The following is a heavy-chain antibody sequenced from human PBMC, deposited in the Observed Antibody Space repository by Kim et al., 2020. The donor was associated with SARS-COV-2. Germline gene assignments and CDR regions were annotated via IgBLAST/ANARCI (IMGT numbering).Heavy chain of an antibody. Sequence: SETLSLTCAVYGGSFSGYYWSWIRQPPGKGLEWIGEINHSGSTNYNPSLKSRVTISVDTSKNQFSLKLSSVTAADTAVYYCARGTRQWLVRGPYYYYMDGWGRGTTVTVS. J-gene: IGHJ6*03. CDR1: GGSFSGYY. CDR3: ARGTRQWLVRGPYYYYMDG. V-gene: IGHV4-34*01. D-gene: IGHD6-19*01. CDR2: INHSGST.